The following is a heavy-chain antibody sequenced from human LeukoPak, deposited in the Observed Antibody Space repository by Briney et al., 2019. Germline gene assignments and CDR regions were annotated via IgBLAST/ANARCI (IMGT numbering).Heavy chain of an antibody. J-gene: IGHJ5*02. CDR3: AKVQHILIWFGESLHH. CDR1: AFTFGTYA. CDR2: ITSSGGNT. V-gene: IGHV3-23*01. D-gene: IGHD3-10*01. Sequence: GESLRPSCAASAFTFGTYAMSWVRQVAGKGLEWVSTITSSGGNTSYADSVKGRFTVSRDNSKDTLFLQMNSLRAEDTAIYYCAKVQHILIWFGESLHHWGQGALVTVSS.